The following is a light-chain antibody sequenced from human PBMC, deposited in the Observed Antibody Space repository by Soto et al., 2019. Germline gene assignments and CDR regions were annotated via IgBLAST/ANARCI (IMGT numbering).Light chain of an antibody. J-gene: IGKJ1*01. CDR3: QHYGSSRT. V-gene: IGKV3-20*01. CDR1: QSVSSS. Sequence: EIVLTQSPGTLSLSPGERATLSCRASQSVSSSLAWYQQKPGQAPRLLIYGASSRATGIPDRFSGSGSGLDFTLTISRLEPEDFAVYFCQHYGSSRTFGQGTKVEIK. CDR2: GAS.